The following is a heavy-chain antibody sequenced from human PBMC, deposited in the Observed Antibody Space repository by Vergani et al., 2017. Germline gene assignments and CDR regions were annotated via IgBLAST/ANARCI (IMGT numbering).Heavy chain of an antibody. J-gene: IGHJ4*02. CDR1: GFTFSSYA. Sequence: EVQLLESGGGLVQPGGSLRLSCAASGFTFSSYAMSWVRQAPGKGLEWVSGISWNSGSIGYADSVKGRFTISRDNAKNSLYLQMNSLRAEDTGLYYCAKGYTPRIAVAEDYWGQGTLVTVSS. V-gene: IGHV3-9*01. CDR3: AKGYTPRIAVAEDY. CDR2: ISWNSGSI. D-gene: IGHD6-19*01.